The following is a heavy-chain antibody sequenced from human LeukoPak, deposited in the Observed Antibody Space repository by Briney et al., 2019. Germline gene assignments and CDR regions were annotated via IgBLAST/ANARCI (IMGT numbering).Heavy chain of an antibody. CDR2: FDPEDGET. J-gene: IGHJ4*02. CDR1: GYTLTELS. Sequence: ASGTVSCTVSGYTLTELSMHRTRQAPAKGLEWMGGFDPEDGETIYAQKFQCRVTMTEDTSTVKAYMELSSVRSEDTAVYECATDTKIEVVAVFFIYGGQGPGAMVSS. D-gene: IGHD3-22*01. CDR3: ATDTKIEVVAVFFIY. V-gene: IGHV1-24*01.